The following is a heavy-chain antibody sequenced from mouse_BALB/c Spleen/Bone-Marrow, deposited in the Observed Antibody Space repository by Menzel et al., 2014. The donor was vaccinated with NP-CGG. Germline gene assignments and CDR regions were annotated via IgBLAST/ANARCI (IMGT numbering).Heavy chain of an antibody. CDR3: ATQNFDY. J-gene: IGHJ2*01. CDR2: ISGGGSYR. CDR1: GFTFSSYG. V-gene: IGHV5-9-2*01. Sequence: EVNVVESGGGLVKPGGSLKLSCTASGFTFSSYGMSWVRQTPEKRLEWVATISGGGSYRYYPDSVQGRITISRDNAKSNLYLQMSSLRSEDTALYYCATQNFDYWGQGTTLTVSS.